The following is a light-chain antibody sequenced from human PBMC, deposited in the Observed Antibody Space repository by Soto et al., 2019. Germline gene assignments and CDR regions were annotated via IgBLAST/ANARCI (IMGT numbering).Light chain of an antibody. CDR1: SSNIGSNT. CDR2: RSK. CDR3: AAWDDSLNGWV. Sequence: QAVVTQPPSASGTPGQRVTISCSGSSSNIGSNTVNWYQQLPGTAPKLLIYRSKQRPSGVPDRFSGSESGTSASLAISGLQSEDEADYYCAAWDDSLNGWVFGGGTKVTVL. V-gene: IGLV1-44*01. J-gene: IGLJ3*02.